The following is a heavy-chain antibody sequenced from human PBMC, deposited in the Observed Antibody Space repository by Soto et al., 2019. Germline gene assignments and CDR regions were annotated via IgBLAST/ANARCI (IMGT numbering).Heavy chain of an antibody. J-gene: IGHJ3*02. Sequence: PGGSLRLSCAASGFTFSSYGLTWVRQAPGKGLEWVSGISGSGDITHYADSVKGRFTISRDNSKNTLYLQMNSLRAEDTAVYYCARDRGRYCTNGVCLEDAFDIWGQGTMVTVSS. CDR3: ARDRGRYCTNGVCLEDAFDI. CDR2: ISGSGDIT. D-gene: IGHD2-8*01. CDR1: GFTFSSYG. V-gene: IGHV3-23*01.